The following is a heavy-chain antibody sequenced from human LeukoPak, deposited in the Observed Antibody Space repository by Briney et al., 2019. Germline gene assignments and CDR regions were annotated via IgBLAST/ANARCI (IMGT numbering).Heavy chain of an antibody. Sequence: SETLSLTCAVYGGSFSGYYWSWIRQPPGKGLEWIGSIYHSGSSYYNSSLKSRLFISVDTSKNQFSLKVSSVTAADTAMYYCATTRWTSERGGFDYWGQGTLVTVSS. CDR2: IYHSGSS. J-gene: IGHJ4*02. CDR3: ATTRWTSERGGFDY. CDR1: GGSFSGYY. V-gene: IGHV4-34*01. D-gene: IGHD1-1*01.